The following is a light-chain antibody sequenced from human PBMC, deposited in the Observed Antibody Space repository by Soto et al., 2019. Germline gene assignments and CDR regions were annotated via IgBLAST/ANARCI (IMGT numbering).Light chain of an antibody. Sequence: NFMLTQPHSVSESPGKTVTISCTRSSGSIANNYVQWYQQRPGSAPTTAIYENNQRPSGGPGRFSGSTGGSSNSASLTISGLQTEDEADYYCQSYDSDFVIFGGGTKLTVL. V-gene: IGLV6-57*04. CDR1: SGSIANNY. CDR3: QSYDSDFVI. CDR2: ENN. J-gene: IGLJ2*01.